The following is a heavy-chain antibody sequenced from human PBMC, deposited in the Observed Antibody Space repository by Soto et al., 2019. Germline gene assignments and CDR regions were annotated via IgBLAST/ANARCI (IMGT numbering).Heavy chain of an antibody. Sequence: QVQLVESGGGVVQPGRSLRLSCAASGFTFSSYGMHWVRQAPCKGLEWVAAIWYDGSNKYYADSVKGRFTISRDTSKNSLYLKMNSLRGEDTAVYYCALMEKVVGAEAQGLDLGGRDVWGQGTTVTVSS. CDR2: IWYDGSNK. CDR3: ALMEKVVGAEAQGLDLGGRDV. J-gene: IGHJ6*02. CDR1: GFTFSSYG. V-gene: IGHV3-33*01. D-gene: IGHD2-15*01.